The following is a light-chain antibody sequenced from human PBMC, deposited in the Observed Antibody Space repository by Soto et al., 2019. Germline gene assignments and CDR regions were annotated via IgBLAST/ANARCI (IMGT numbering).Light chain of an antibody. Sequence: NFMLTQPHSVSESPGKTVTISCTRSSGSIASNYVQWYQQRPGSAPTTEIYEDNQRPSGVPDRFSGSIDSSSNSASLTISGLKTEDEADYYCQSYDSSPEVVFGGGTQLTVL. V-gene: IGLV6-57*03. CDR3: QSYDSSPEVV. CDR2: EDN. CDR1: SGSIASNY. J-gene: IGLJ2*01.